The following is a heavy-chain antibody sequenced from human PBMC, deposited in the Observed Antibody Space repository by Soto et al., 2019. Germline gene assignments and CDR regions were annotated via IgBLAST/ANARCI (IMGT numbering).Heavy chain of an antibody. Sequence: QVQLVQSGAEVKKPGASVKVSCKASGYTFTGYYMHWVRQAPGQGLEWMGWINPNSGGTNYAQKFQGWVTMTRDTSISTPYKELSRLRSDDTAVYYCAREATSGDTAFDPWGQGTLVTVSS. D-gene: IGHD5-18*01. CDR3: AREATSGDTAFDP. CDR1: GYTFTGYY. J-gene: IGHJ5*02. CDR2: INPNSGGT. V-gene: IGHV1-2*04.